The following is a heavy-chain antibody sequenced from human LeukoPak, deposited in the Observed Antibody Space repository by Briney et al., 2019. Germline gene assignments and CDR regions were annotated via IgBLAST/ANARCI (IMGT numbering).Heavy chain of an antibody. V-gene: IGHV3-11*01. Sequence: GGSLRLSCAVSGFSFSDVWMNWVRQAPGKGLEWISYIRTSDGLIQYADSVKGRFTISKDNAKNSLHLQMNNLRVEDTAVYYCVRDHLWAFDYWGQGTLVTVSS. CDR2: IRTSDGLI. CDR1: GFSFSDVW. J-gene: IGHJ4*02. CDR3: VRDHLWAFDY. D-gene: IGHD3-10*01.